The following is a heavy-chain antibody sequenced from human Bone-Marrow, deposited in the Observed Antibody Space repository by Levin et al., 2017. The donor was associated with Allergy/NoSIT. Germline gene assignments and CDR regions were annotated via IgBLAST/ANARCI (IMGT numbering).Heavy chain of an antibody. D-gene: IGHD5-12*01. V-gene: IGHV3-30-3*01. Sequence: GESLKISCAASGFTFSSYAMHWVRQAPGKGLEWVAVISYDGSNKYYADSVKGRFTISRDNSKNTLYLQMNSLRAEDTAVYYCAREVSKDSGYDWGYSYYYYFMDVWGRGTTVTVAS. J-gene: IGHJ6*03. CDR3: AREVSKDSGYDWGYSYYYYFMDV. CDR2: ISYDGSNK. CDR1: GFTFSSYA.